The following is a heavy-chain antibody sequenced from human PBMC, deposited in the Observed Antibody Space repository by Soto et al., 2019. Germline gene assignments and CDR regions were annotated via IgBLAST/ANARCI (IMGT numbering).Heavy chain of an antibody. J-gene: IGHJ4*02. CDR1: GGSISSYY. CDR2: IYYSGGT. D-gene: IGHD3-10*01. V-gene: IGHV4-59*08. CDR3: ARHNYGSGSTYFDY. Sequence: SETLSLTCTVSGGSISSYYWSWIRQPPGKGLEWIGYIYYSGGTNYNPSLKSRVTISADTSKNQFSLKLNSMTAADTAVYYCARHNYGSGSTYFDYWGQGTLVTVSS.